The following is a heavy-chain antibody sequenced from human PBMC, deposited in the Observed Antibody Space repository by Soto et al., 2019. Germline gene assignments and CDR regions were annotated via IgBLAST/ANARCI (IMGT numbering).Heavy chain of an antibody. V-gene: IGHV1-2*02. CDR1: GYTFTAYY. D-gene: IGHD4-17*01. CDR3: ATDDYGAYAY. Sequence: ASVKVSCKPFGYTFTAYYIHWVRQAPGHGLECLGWVDPRSGATNYAQRFQGRVIMTRDTSVNTVSMELSRLTSDDTAVYYCATDDYGAYAYWG. CDR2: VDPRSGAT. J-gene: IGHJ4*01.